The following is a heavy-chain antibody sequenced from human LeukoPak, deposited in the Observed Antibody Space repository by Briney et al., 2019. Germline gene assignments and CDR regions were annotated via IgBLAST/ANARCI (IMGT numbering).Heavy chain of an antibody. CDR3: ATLRGHEIDSSGHDY. D-gene: IGHD3-22*01. Sequence: GGSLRLSRAASGFTFSSYSMNWVRQAPGKGLEWVSSISSSSSYIYYADSVKGRFTISRDNAKNSLYLQMNSLRAEDTAVYYCATLRGHEIDSSGHDYWGQGTLVTVSS. CDR1: GFTFSSYS. V-gene: IGHV3-21*01. J-gene: IGHJ4*02. CDR2: ISSSSSYI.